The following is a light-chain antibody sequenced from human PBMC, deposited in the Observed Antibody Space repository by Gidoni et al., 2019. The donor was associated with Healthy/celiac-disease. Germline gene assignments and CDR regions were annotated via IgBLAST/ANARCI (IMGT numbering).Light chain of an antibody. CDR2: EGS. CDR3: CSYAGSSTYV. V-gene: IGLV2-23*01. Sequence: QSALTQPASASGSPGQSITISCTGTSSDVGSYNLVSWYQQHPGKAPKLRIYEGSKRPSGVSNRFSGSKSGNTASLTISRLQAEDEADYYCCSYAGSSTYVYGTGTKVTVL. CDR1: SSDVGSYNL. J-gene: IGLJ1*01.